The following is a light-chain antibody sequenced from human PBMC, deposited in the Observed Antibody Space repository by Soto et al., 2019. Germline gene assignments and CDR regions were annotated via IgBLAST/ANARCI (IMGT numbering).Light chain of an antibody. CDR2: DVS. J-gene: IGKJ1*01. CDR1: QSVGNW. Sequence: DIQMTQSPSTVSASVGERVTITCRASQSVGNWLAWYQHKPGKAPKLLIYDVSSLESGLPSRFSDSGSGTEFILTISSLQPDDFATYYCQQYDSYSWTFGQGTKVEVK. CDR3: QQYDSYSWT. V-gene: IGKV1-5*01.